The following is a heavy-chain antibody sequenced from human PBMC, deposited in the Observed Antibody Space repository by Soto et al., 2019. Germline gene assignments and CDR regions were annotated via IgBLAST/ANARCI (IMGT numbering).Heavy chain of an antibody. CDR2: IIPIFGTA. CDR1: GGTFSSYA. V-gene: IGHV1-69*13. D-gene: IGHD2-15*01. Sequence: GASVKVSCKASGGTFSSYAISWVRQAPGQGLEWMGGIIPIFGTANYAQKFQGRVTITADESTSTAYMELSSLRSEDTAVYYCAREFGNPYCSGGSCYNWFDPWGQGTLVTVSS. CDR3: AREFGNPYCSGGSCYNWFDP. J-gene: IGHJ5*02.